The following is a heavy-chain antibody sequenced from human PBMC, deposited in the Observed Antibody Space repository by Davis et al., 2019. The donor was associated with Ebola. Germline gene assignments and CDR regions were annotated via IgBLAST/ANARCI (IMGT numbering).Heavy chain of an antibody. D-gene: IGHD2-15*01. CDR1: GFTFSSYA. Sequence: GESLKISCSASGFTFSSYAMHWVRQAPGKGLEYVSAISSNGGSTYYADSVKGRFTISRDNSKNTLYLQMNSLRAEDTAVYYCAKGGVVGGSFYFVGYYYGMDVWGQGTTVTVSS. CDR3: AKGGVVGGSFYFVGYYYGMDV. V-gene: IGHV3-64*04. J-gene: IGHJ6*02. CDR2: ISSNGGST.